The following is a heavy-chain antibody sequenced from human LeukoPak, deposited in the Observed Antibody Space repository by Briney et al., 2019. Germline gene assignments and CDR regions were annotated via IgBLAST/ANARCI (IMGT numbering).Heavy chain of an antibody. Sequence: PGGSLRLSCAASGFTFSSYELNWVRQAPGMGLEGVSYISSSGSTISYAESVKGRFTISRDNSKNTLYLQMNSLRAEDTAVYYCAKDVRPGRSGAFDIWGQGTMVTVSS. J-gene: IGHJ3*02. CDR1: GFTFSSYE. CDR3: AKDVRPGRSGAFDI. CDR2: ISSSGSTI. V-gene: IGHV3-48*03.